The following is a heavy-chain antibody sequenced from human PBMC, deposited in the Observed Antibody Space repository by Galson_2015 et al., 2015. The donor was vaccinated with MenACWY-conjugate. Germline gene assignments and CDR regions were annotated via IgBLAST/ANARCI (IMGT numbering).Heavy chain of an antibody. Sequence: SLRLSCAASGFTFSDYYMSWIRQAPGKGLEWVAYISSGHIYSNHADFVKGRFTISRDNAKNSLFLQMNSLRAEDTAVYFCARTPRSYSGYTFEKWGQGTLVIVSS. CDR2: ISSGHIYS. V-gene: IGHV3-11*06. CDR3: ARTPRSYSGYTFEK. J-gene: IGHJ4*02. D-gene: IGHD5-12*01. CDR1: GFTFSDYY.